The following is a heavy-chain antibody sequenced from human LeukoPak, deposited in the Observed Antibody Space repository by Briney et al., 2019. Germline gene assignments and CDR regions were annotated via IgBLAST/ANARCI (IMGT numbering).Heavy chain of an antibody. CDR1: GFTFSVYS. CDR2: ISRSGDTI. V-gene: IGHV3-48*04. CDR3: APVPGF. Sequence: AGGSLRLSCAASGFTFSVYSMIWVRQAPGKGLEWISCISRSGDTIYNADSVKGRFTISRDNAKNSLYLQMNSLRAEDTAVYFCAPVPGFWGQGTLVTVSS. D-gene: IGHD2-2*01. J-gene: IGHJ1*01.